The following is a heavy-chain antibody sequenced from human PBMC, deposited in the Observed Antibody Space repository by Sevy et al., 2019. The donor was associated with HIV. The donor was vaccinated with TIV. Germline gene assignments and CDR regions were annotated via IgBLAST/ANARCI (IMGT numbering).Heavy chain of an antibody. CDR1: GFTFGTYA. CDR2: ISDSGRST. D-gene: IGHD3-3*01. J-gene: IGHJ6*02. V-gene: IGHV3-23*01. Sequence: LSLTCAGSGFTFGTYAMTWVRQAPGKGLQWVSVISDSGRSTYYADSVKGRVTISRDNSKNTMHLHMNSLRVEDTATYYCARRPDFGVIIPTGVLDVWGQGTTVTVSS. CDR3: ARRPDFGVIIPTGVLDV.